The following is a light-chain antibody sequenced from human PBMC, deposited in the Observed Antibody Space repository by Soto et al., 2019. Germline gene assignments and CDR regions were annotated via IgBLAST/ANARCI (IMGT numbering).Light chain of an antibody. CDR3: AAWDDSLSEA. V-gene: IGLV1-47*01. J-gene: IGLJ1*01. CDR2: RNN. CDR1: SSNIGSNY. Sequence: QSVLTQPPSASGTPGQRVTISCSGSSSNIGSNYVYWYQQLPGTAPKLLIYRNNQRPSGVPDRFSGSKSGTSASLAISGLRSDDEADYYCAAWDDSLSEAFGTGTKVT.